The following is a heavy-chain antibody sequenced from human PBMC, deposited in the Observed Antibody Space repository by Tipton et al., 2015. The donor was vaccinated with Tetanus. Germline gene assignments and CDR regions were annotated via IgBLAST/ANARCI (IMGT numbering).Heavy chain of an antibody. V-gene: IGHV3-23*03. CDR2: IYSGGSST. J-gene: IGHJ4*02. D-gene: IGHD3-22*01. CDR3: AKPDSSGYYYYFDY. Sequence: SLRLSCAASGFTFSSYAMSWVRQAPGKGLEWVSVIYSGGSSTYYADSVKGRFTISRDNSKNTPYLQMNSLRAEDTAVYYCAKPDSSGYYYYFDYWGQGTLVPVSS. CDR1: GFTFSSYA.